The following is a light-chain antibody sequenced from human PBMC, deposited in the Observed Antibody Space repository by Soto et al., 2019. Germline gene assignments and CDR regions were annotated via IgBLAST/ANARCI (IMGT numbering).Light chain of an antibody. Sequence: QSALTQPASVSGSPGQSITISCTGTGSDIGGYNYVSWYQQHPGKAPKVMIYEVGNRPSGVSNRFSASKSGNTASLTISGLQAEDEADYYCTSYTSSSSVVFGGGTKVTVL. CDR2: EVG. V-gene: IGLV2-14*01. CDR3: TSYTSSSSVV. J-gene: IGLJ2*01. CDR1: GSDIGGYNY.